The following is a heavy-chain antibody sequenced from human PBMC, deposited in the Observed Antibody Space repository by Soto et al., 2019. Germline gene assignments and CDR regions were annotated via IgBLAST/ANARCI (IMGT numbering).Heavy chain of an antibody. CDR3: AREWGYVDTAMVTDHYYGMDV. V-gene: IGHV4-31*03. CDR1: GGSISSGGYY. J-gene: IGHJ6*02. CDR2: IYYSGST. Sequence: PSETLALTCTVSGGSISSGGYYWSWIRQHPGKGLEWIGYIYYSGSTYYNPSLKSRVTISVDTSKNQFSLKLSSVTAADTAVYYCAREWGYVDTAMVTDHYYGMDVWGQGTTVTVSS. D-gene: IGHD5-18*01.